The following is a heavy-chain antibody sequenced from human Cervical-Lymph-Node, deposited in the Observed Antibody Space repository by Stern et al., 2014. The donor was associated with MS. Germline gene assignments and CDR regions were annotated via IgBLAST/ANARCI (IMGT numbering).Heavy chain of an antibody. J-gene: IGHJ5*02. D-gene: IGHD3-10*01. CDR3: AKDLLWSWDT. CDR1: GFTFSSFW. V-gene: IGHV3-7*01. Sequence: EVQLEESGGGLVQPGGSLRLSCAASGFTFSSFWMNWVRQVPGKGLEWVATINRDGSTRNYVESVKGRFTISRDNAHNSLFLQLNSLRAEDTAVYYCAKDLLWSWDTWGQGTLVTVSS. CDR2: INRDGSTR.